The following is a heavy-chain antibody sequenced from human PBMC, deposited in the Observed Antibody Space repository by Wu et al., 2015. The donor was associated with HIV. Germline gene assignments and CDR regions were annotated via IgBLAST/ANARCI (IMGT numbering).Heavy chain of an antibody. V-gene: IGHV1-2*02. D-gene: IGHD2-21*01. Sequence: QVQLVQSGAELKRPGASVKVSCKTSGYXFTAYYIHWGATGPLDKGLSGWEESTQTLVAQTLHRSFRAGSPWTRDTSISTAYLDLTWLRLDDSAVYYCAAGIQSGGANYWGQGTLVTVSS. CDR3: AAGIQSGGANY. CDR1: GYXFTAYY. CDR2: STQTLVA. J-gene: IGHJ4*02.